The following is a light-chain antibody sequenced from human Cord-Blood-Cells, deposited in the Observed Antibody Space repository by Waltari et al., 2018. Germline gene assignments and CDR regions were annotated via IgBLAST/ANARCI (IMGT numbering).Light chain of an antibody. CDR2: LGS. V-gene: IGKV2-28*01. Sequence: DIVMTQSPLSLPVTPGEPASISCRSSQSLLHSNGYNYLDWYLQKPGQSPQLLIYLGSSRACGGPDRFSGSGSGTDFTLKISRVEAEDVGVYYCMQALQTPITFGQGTRLEIK. CDR3: MQALQTPIT. J-gene: IGKJ5*01. CDR1: QSLLHSNGYNY.